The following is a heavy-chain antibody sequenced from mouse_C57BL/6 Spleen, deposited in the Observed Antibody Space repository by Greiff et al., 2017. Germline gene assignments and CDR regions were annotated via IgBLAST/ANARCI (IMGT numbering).Heavy chain of an antibody. J-gene: IGHJ1*03. CDR3: TRDIGYSNYEYFDV. CDR2: ISSGGDYI. CDR1: GFTFSSYA. D-gene: IGHD2-5*01. Sequence: EVQLQESGEGLVKPGGSLKLSCAASGFTFSSYAMSWVRQTPEKRLEWVAYISSGGDYIYYADTVKGRFTISRDNARNTLYLQMSSLKSEDTAMYYCTRDIGYSNYEYFDVWGTGTTVTVSS. V-gene: IGHV5-9-1*02.